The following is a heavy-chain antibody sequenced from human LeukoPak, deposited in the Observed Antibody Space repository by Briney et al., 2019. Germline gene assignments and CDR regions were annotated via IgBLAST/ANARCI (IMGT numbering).Heavy chain of an antibody. V-gene: IGHV3-66*01. J-gene: IGHJ4*02. CDR1: GFTVSSKY. CDR3: ARGFQDKDGYKNYFDS. Sequence: GGSLRLSCAASGFTVSSKYMHWVRQAPGKGVEWVSTIYSGGSTYYAASVKDRFSISRDDSKNTLYLQMSTLRDEDTAVYYCARGFQDKDGYKNYFDSWGQGTLVTVSS. CDR2: IYSGGST. D-gene: IGHD5-24*01.